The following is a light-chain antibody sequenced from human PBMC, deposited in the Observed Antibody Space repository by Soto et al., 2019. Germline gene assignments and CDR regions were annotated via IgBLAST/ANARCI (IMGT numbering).Light chain of an antibody. CDR3: QQTYNTPIT. J-gene: IGKJ5*01. CDR2: AAS. CDR1: QSISTS. Sequence: DIQMTQSPSSLSASVGDRVTITCRASQSISTSLAWYQQQPGKAPKLLIYAASSLQSGVPSRFSGSGSGTHFTLTITSLQPEDSATYYCQQTYNTPITFGQGTRRESK. V-gene: IGKV1-39*01.